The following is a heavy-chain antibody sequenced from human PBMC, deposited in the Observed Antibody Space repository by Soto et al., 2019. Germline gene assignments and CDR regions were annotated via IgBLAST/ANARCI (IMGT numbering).Heavy chain of an antibody. Sequence: HPGGSLRLSCAASGFTFSDYAMHWVRQAPGKGLEWVAVVSRGGGSTYYADSVKGRFTISRDNSKNTLYLQMNSLRAKDTAVYYCAKGEGNTMVRGVLNWFDPWGQGTLVTVSS. D-gene: IGHD3-10*01. V-gene: IGHV3-23*01. CDR2: VSRGGGST. CDR1: GFTFSDYA. J-gene: IGHJ5*02. CDR3: AKGEGNTMVRGVLNWFDP.